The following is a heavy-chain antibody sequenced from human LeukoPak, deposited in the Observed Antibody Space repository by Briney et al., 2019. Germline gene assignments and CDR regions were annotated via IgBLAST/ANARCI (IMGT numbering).Heavy chain of an antibody. D-gene: IGHD6-13*01. J-gene: IGHJ6*03. V-gene: IGHV3-48*03. Sequence: GGSLRLSCAASGFTFSNYEMNWVRQAPGKGLEWISHISNFGDMIHYADSVEGRFTISRDNAKNSLYLQMDSLRAEDTAVYYCAKDATAVVGTVYMDVWGKGTTVTISS. CDR1: GFTFSNYE. CDR3: AKDATAVVGTVYMDV. CDR2: ISNFGDMI.